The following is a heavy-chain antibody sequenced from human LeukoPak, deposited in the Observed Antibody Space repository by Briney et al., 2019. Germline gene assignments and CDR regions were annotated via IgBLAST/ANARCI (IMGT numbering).Heavy chain of an antibody. CDR3: AVKWTYDGFDI. D-gene: IGHD1-26*01. CDR2: INSDGSTT. V-gene: IGHV3-74*01. Sequence: GGSLRLSCAASGFTFSSYWMHWVRQAPGKGLVWVSRINSDGSTTTYADSMKGRFTISRDNAKNTLHLQMNSLRAEDTAVYYCAVKWTYDGFDIWGQGTMVTVSS. J-gene: IGHJ3*02. CDR1: GFTFSSYW.